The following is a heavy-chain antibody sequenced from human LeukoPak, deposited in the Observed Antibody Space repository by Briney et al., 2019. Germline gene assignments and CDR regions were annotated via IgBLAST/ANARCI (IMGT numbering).Heavy chain of an antibody. J-gene: IGHJ3*02. CDR1: GGSISSSSYY. CDR2: IYYSGST. D-gene: IGHD5-24*01. Sequence: SETLSLTCTVSGGSISSSSYYWGWIRQPPGKGLEWIGSIYYSGSTNYNPSLKSRVTISIDTSKNQFSLKLSSVTAADTAVYYCARDRSRDGYKGDRFDIWGQGTMVTVSS. CDR3: ARDRSRDGYKGDRFDI. V-gene: IGHV4-39*07.